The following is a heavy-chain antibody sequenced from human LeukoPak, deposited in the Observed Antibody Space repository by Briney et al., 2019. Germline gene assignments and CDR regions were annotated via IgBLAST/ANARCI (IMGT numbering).Heavy chain of an antibody. V-gene: IGHV3-23*01. D-gene: IGHD5-24*01. Sequence: GGSLRLSCAASGFTFSSYSMNWVRQAPGKGLEWVSAISGSGGSTYYADSVKGRFTISRDNSKNTLYLQMNSLRAEDTAVYYCAKKVEMATIEYWGQGTLVTVSS. CDR1: GFTFSSYS. J-gene: IGHJ4*02. CDR2: ISGSGGST. CDR3: AKKVEMATIEY.